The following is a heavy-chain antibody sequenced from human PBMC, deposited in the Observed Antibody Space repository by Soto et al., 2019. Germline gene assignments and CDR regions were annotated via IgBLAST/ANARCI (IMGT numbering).Heavy chain of an antibody. Sequence: SETLSLTCTVSGGSISSYYWSWIRQPPGKGLEWIWYIYYSGNTNYNPSLKSRVTISLDTSKSQFSLKLSSVTAADTAVYYCATYYDILTGFYYMDVWGKGTTVTVSS. CDR3: ATYYDILTGFYYMDV. J-gene: IGHJ6*03. D-gene: IGHD3-9*01. V-gene: IGHV4-59*08. CDR2: IYYSGNT. CDR1: GGSISSYY.